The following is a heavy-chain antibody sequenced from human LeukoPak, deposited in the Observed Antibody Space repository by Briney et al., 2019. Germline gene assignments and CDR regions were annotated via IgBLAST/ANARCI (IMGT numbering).Heavy chain of an antibody. V-gene: IGHV1-69*13. CDR1: GYTFTSYD. CDR3: ARVKTLETYYYYYMDV. D-gene: IGHD1-1*01. Sequence: EASVKVSCKASGYTFTSYDINWVRQAPGQGLEWMGGIIPIFGTANYAQKFQGRVTITADESTSTAYMELSSLRSEDTAVYYCARVKTLETYYYYYMDVWGKGTTVTVSS. J-gene: IGHJ6*03. CDR2: IIPIFGTA.